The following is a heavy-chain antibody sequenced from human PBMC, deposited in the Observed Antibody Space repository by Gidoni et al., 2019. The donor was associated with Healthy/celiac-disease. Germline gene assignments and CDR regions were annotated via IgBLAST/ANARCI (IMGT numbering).Heavy chain of an antibody. CDR1: GFTCSNAW. Sequence: EVQLVESGGSLVKPGGCLRVACAAEGFTCSNAWMSWVRQAAGKGLEWVGSINSTTDGGTTDYSSPVNGRFPISRDDSKTTLYLQMNSLKTEDTAVYYCTTEGIYDFWSRYYVAGYRGQGTLVTVSS. D-gene: IGHD3-3*01. V-gene: IGHV3-15*01. CDR2: INSTTDGGTT. J-gene: IGHJ4*02. CDR3: TTEGIYDFWSRYYVAGY.